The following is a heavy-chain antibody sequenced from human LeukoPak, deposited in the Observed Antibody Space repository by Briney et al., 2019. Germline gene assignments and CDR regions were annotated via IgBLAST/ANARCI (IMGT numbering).Heavy chain of an antibody. V-gene: IGHV3-21*01. Sequence: GGSLRLSCAASGFTFSSYSMNWVRQAPGKGLEWVSSISSSRSYIYYADSVKGRFTISRDNAKNSLYLQMNSLRAEDTAVYYCARVVTMIVVVTNDAFDIWGQGTMVTVSS. CDR2: ISSSRSYI. D-gene: IGHD3-22*01. CDR3: ARVVTMIVVVTNDAFDI. CDR1: GFTFSSYS. J-gene: IGHJ3*02.